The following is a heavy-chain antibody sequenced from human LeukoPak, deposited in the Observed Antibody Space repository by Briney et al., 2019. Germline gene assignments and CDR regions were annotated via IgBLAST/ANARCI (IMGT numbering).Heavy chain of an antibody. CDR3: ARERDRCSEVADHFDH. CDR2: INDSGDYT. D-gene: IGHD6-19*01. V-gene: IGHV3-23*01. Sequence: GGSLRLSCAASGFTFSSYSMAWVRQAPGRGLEWVSVINDSGDYTVYADSVKGRFTISRDNSEKTLYMQMNSLRAEDTAVYYCARERDRCSEVADHFDHWGQGTLVTVSS. J-gene: IGHJ4*02. CDR1: GFTFSSYS.